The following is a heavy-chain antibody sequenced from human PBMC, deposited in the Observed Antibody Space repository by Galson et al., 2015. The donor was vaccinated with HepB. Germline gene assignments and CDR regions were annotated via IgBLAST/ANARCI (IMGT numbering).Heavy chain of an antibody. Sequence: SLRLSCAASGFTFSSYAMHWVRQAPGKGLEYVSAISSNGGSTYYADSVKGRFTISRDNSKNTLYLQMSSLRAEDTAVYYCVKGRIAVAGPDYWGQGTLVTVSS. J-gene: IGHJ4*02. V-gene: IGHV3-64D*06. CDR2: ISSNGGST. CDR3: VKGRIAVAGPDY. CDR1: GFTFSSYA. D-gene: IGHD6-19*01.